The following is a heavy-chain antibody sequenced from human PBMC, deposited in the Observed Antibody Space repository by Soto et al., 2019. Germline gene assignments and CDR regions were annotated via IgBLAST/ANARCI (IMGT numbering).Heavy chain of an antibody. CDR3: ARGQRFSDWFDP. CDR1: GGAISTYY. D-gene: IGHD3-3*01. CDR2: IYSSGST. J-gene: IGHJ5*02. Sequence: QVHLQESGPGLVKPSETLSLTCTVSGGAISTYYWTWIRQTAGKGLEWIGRIYSSGSTKYNPALQSRVTMSLDTSINQFSLRLTSVTAADTAVYSCARGQRFSDWFDPWGQGTLVTVSS. V-gene: IGHV4-4*07.